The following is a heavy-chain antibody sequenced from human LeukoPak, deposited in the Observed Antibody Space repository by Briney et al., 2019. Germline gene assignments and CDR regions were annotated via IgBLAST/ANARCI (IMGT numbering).Heavy chain of an antibody. CDR3: AKEMTTVTSNWFDP. J-gene: IGHJ5*02. CDR1: GFTFSDYY. V-gene: IGHV3-23*01. CDR2: ISGSGGST. D-gene: IGHD4-17*01. Sequence: GGSLRLSCAASGFTFSDYYMSWVRQAPGKGLEGVSAISGSGGSTYYADSVKGRFTISRDNYKNTLYMQMNSQRGEDTAVYYCAKEMTTVTSNWFDPWGQGTLVTVSS.